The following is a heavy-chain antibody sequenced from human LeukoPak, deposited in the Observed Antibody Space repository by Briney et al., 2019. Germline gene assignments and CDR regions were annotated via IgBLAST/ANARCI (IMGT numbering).Heavy chain of an antibody. J-gene: IGHJ4*02. Sequence: QAGGPLRLSCAASGFTFSSYEMNGVRQAPGKGGQGVSCISSSGSTIYCADSGQGRFTISRDNAKNSLNLQMNSLRAEDTAVYYCARDMWRSYYFDYWGQGTLVTVSS. CDR3: ARDMWRSYYFDY. D-gene: IGHD2-21*01. V-gene: IGHV3-48*03. CDR1: GFTFSSYE. CDR2: ISSSGSTI.